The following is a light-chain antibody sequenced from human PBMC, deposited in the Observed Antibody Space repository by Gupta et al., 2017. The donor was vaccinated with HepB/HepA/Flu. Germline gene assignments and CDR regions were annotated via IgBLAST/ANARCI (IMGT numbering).Light chain of an antibody. V-gene: IGLV1-40*01. J-gene: IGLJ2*01. CDR3: QSYDISLSGFVV. CDR1: RSNIGAGYD. CDR2: GTS. Sequence: SALTQPTSASGSPGQRGTIPCTGRRSNIGAGYDIHWYQQFPGTAPNLLIYGTSNRPSGVPGRFSGSKSGTSAFLAITGLQAEDEADYYCQSYDISLSGFVVFGGGTKLTVL.